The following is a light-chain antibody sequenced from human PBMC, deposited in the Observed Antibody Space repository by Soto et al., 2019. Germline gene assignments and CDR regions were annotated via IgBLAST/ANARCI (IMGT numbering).Light chain of an antibody. CDR3: QQSYSTPRT. CDR1: QRVSSY. V-gene: IGKV1-39*01. J-gene: IGKJ4*01. Sequence: DIQMTQSPSSLSAPVGDRVTITCRASQRVSSYLNWYQQKPGKAPKLLIYAASSLQSGVPSRFSGSGSGTDFTFIISSLQPEDFATYYCQQSYSTPRTFGGGTKVDIK. CDR2: AAS.